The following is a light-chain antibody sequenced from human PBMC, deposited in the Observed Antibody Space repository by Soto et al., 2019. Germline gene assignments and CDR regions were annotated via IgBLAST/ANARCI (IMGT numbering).Light chain of an antibody. V-gene: IGKV1-17*01. CDR1: QVISND. Sequence: DIQMTQSPSSLSASVGDRVTITCRASQVISNDLDWYQQKPGKAPKRLIHAASSFQRGVPSRYSGSGSGREFTPTIISLQPDDFASYYSLHYHSYPFTSGTGTTVDIK. CDR3: LHYHSYPFT. CDR2: AAS. J-gene: IGKJ3*01.